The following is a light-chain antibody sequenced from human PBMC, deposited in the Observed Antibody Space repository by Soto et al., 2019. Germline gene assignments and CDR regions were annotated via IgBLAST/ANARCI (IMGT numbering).Light chain of an antibody. J-gene: IGKJ1*01. Sequence: DIQMTQSPSTLSASVGDRVTITCRASQSISSWLAWYQQIPGKAPKLLIYKASSLQSGVPSRFSGSGSETEFTLTITGLQPDDFATYYCHQYSWFPRTFGQRTKVENK. CDR2: KAS. V-gene: IGKV1-5*03. CDR1: QSISSW. CDR3: HQYSWFPRT.